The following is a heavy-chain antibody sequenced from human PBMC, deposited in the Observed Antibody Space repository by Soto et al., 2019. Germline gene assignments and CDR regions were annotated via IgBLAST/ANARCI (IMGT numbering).Heavy chain of an antibody. J-gene: IGHJ6*02. D-gene: IGHD3-10*01. CDR3: AKDSITMVRPPYYGMDV. V-gene: IGHV3-23*01. CDR2: ISGSGGST. CDR1: GFTFSSYA. Sequence: GGSLRLSCAASGFTFSSYAMSWVRQAPGKGLEWVSAISGSGGSTYYADSVKGRFTISRDNSKNTLYLQMNSLRAEDTAVYYCAKDSITMVRPPYYGMDVWGQGTTVTVSS.